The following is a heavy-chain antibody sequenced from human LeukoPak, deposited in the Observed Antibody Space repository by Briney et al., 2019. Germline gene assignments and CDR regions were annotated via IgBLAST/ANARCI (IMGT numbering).Heavy chain of an antibody. J-gene: IGHJ4*02. Sequence: GGSLRLSCEAPGFTFSSYVMSWVRQAPGKGLEWGSAISGSGDTRYYADSVKGRFTISRDNSKNTLYLQMDTLRAEDTAVYYCARNDYYDSSGYYGGLYYWGQGTLVTVSS. CDR1: GFTFSSYV. V-gene: IGHV3-23*01. D-gene: IGHD3-22*01. CDR3: ARNDYYDSSGYYGGLYY. CDR2: ISGSGDTR.